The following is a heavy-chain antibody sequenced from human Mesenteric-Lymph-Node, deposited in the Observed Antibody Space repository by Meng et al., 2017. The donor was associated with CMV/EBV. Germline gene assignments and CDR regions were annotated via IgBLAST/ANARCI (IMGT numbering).Heavy chain of an antibody. CDR3: ARGPRRITMIVVVIRGYFDY. J-gene: IGHJ4*02. Sequence: FSVSYWSWIRQPPGKGLEWIGEINHSGSTNYNPSLKSRVTISVDTSKNQFSLKLSSVTAADTAVYYCARGPRRITMIVVVIRGYFDYWGQGTLVTVSS. CDR1: FSVSY. D-gene: IGHD3-22*01. CDR2: INHSGST. V-gene: IGHV4-34*01.